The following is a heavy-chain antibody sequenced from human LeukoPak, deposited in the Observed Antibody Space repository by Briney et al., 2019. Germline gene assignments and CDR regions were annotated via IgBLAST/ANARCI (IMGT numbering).Heavy chain of an antibody. CDR3: ARDPTYHNAFDI. V-gene: IGHV4-39*07. Sequence: SETLSLTCTVSGGSISSSSSYWGWFRQPPGKGLEWIGTIYYSGSTYYNPSLKSRVTISVDTSKNQFSLKLTYVTAVDTAVYYCARDPTYHNAFDIWGQGTMVTVSS. D-gene: IGHD1-1*01. CDR1: GGSISSSSSY. J-gene: IGHJ3*02. CDR2: IYYSGST.